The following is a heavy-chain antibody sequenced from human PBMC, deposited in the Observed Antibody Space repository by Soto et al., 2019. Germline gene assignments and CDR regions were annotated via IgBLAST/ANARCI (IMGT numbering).Heavy chain of an antibody. Sequence: QVQLVQSGAEVKKPGASVKVSCKASGYTFTSYYMHWVRQAPGQGLEWMGIINPSGGSTSYAQKFQGRVTMTRDTSTSTVYMELSSLRSEDTAVYYCARVGRGGCSSTSCPQVHLFDYWGQGTLVTVSS. D-gene: IGHD2-2*01. CDR1: GYTFTSYY. J-gene: IGHJ4*02. CDR2: INPSGGST. CDR3: ARVGRGGCSSTSCPQVHLFDY. V-gene: IGHV1-46*01.